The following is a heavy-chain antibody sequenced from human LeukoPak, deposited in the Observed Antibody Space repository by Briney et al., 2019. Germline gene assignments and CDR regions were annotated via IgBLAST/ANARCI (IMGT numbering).Heavy chain of an antibody. CDR2: INYGGST. Sequence: SETLSLTCAVSEMSFSAYYWNWIRQSPGKGLEWIGEINYGGSTKYTPSLEGRGTILIDTSKNQFSLKLTSVTAADTAVYYCARGFPPGSGSRGSHAFDVWGQGTMVAVSS. J-gene: IGHJ3*01. CDR1: EMSFSAYY. D-gene: IGHD6-19*01. CDR3: ARGFPPGSGSRGSHAFDV. V-gene: IGHV4-34*01.